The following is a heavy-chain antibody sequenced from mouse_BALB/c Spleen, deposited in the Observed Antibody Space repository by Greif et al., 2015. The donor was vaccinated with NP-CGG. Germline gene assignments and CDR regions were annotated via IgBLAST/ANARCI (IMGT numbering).Heavy chain of an antibody. CDR1: GYTFTSYW. CDR3: ARSDGYFDY. Sequence: VQLVESGAELAKPGASVKMSCKASGYTFTSYWMHWVKQRPGQGLEWIGYINPSTGYTEYNQKFKDKATLTADKSSSTAYMQLSSLTSEDSAVYYCARSDGYFDYWGQGTTLTVS. J-gene: IGHJ2*01. CDR2: INPSTGYT. V-gene: IGHV1-7*01. D-gene: IGHD2-3*01.